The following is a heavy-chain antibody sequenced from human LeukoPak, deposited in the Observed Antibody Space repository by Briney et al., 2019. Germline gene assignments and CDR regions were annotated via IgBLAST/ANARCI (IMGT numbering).Heavy chain of an antibody. Sequence: GASVKVSCTASGYTFTGYYMHWVRQAPGQGLEWMGRINPNSGGTNYAQKFQGRVTMTRDTSISTAYMELSRLRSDDTAVYYCARVVYSYGDLFDPWGQGTLVTVSS. V-gene: IGHV1-2*06. CDR1: GYTFTGYY. J-gene: IGHJ5*02. D-gene: IGHD5-18*01. CDR3: ARVVYSYGDLFDP. CDR2: INPNSGGT.